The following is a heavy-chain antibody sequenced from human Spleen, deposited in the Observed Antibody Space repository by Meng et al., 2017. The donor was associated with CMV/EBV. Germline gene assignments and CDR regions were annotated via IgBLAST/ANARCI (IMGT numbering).Heavy chain of an antibody. V-gene: IGHV5-51*01. D-gene: IGHD2-2*01. J-gene: IGHJ4*02. CDR3: ARHRALTSSWFSKFYV. Sequence: GESLKISCRGSGFTFTDYWIAWVRQMPGKGLEWVGTLYPGDSETRYNPSFQGQVTISADKSLSTAYLQRNSLKASDTAMYYCARHRALTSSWFSKFYVWGQGALVTVSS. CDR2: LYPGDSET. CDR1: GFTFTDYW.